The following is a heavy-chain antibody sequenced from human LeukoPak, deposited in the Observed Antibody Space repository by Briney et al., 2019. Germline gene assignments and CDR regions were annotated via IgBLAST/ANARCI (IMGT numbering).Heavy chain of an antibody. V-gene: IGHV1-2*02. CDR3: ARVNPSGYSRYMDV. CDR2: INPNSGGT. Sequence: ASVKVSCKASGYTFTGYYMHWVRQAPGQGLEWMGWINPNSGGTNYAQKFQGRVTMTRDTSISTAYMELSRLRSDDTAVYYCARVNPSGYSRYMDVWGKGTTVTISS. CDR1: GYTFTGYY. D-gene: IGHD5-18*01. J-gene: IGHJ6*03.